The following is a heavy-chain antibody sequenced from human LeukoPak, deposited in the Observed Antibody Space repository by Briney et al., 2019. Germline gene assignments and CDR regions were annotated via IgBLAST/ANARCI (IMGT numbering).Heavy chain of an antibody. CDR3: ATGEDSSGYSFDY. CDR1: GFTLSDYY. CDR2: ISSSGSTI. D-gene: IGHD3-22*01. J-gene: IGHJ4*02. Sequence: KSGGSLRLSCAASGFTLSDYYMSWIRQAPGKGLEWVSYISSSGSTIYYADSVKGRFTISRDNAKNSLYLQMNSLRAEDTAVYYCATGEDSSGYSFDYWGQGTLVTVSS. V-gene: IGHV3-11*01.